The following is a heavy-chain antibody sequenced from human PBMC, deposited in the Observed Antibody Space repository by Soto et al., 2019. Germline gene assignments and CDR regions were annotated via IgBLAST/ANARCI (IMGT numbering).Heavy chain of an antibody. CDR2: ISGTGGSI. CDR3: VTLLGYCSAATCPAGY. J-gene: IGHJ4*02. D-gene: IGHD2-15*01. V-gene: IGHV3-48*03. CDR1: GLTFSSFE. Sequence: EVQLVESGGGLVQPGGSLRLSCTASGLTFSSFEIIWVRQAPGKGLEWVSYISGTGGSIYYADSVMGRFTISRDNAKNSLYLQMNSLRAEDTAVYYCVTLLGYCSAATCPAGYWGQRTLVTVSS.